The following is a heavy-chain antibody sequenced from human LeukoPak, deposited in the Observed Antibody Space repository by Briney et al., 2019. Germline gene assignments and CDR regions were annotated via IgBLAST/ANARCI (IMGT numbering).Heavy chain of an antibody. CDR2: INPNSGGT. V-gene: IGHV1-2*02. CDR1: GYTFTGYY. J-gene: IGHJ4*02. Sequence: ASVKVSYKASGYTFTGYYMHWVRQAPGQGLEWMGWINPNSGGTNYAQKFQGRVTMTRDTSISTAYMELSRLRSDDTAVYYCARLGIRGYSYGHLFDYWGQGTLVTVSS. D-gene: IGHD5-18*01. CDR3: ARLGIRGYSYGHLFDY.